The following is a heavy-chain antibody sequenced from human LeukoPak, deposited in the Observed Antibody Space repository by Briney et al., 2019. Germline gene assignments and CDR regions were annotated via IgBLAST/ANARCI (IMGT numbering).Heavy chain of an antibody. J-gene: IGHJ4*02. D-gene: IGHD6-19*01. CDR3: ARGPYSSGWYYFDY. CDR2: INSDGSST. V-gene: IGHV3-74*01. Sequence: GRSLRLSCAASGFTFSSYWMHWVRHAPRKGLVWVSRINSDGSSTSYADSVKGRFTISRDNAKNTLYLQMNSLRAEDTAVYYCARGPYSSGWYYFDYWGQGTLVTVSS. CDR1: GFTFSSYW.